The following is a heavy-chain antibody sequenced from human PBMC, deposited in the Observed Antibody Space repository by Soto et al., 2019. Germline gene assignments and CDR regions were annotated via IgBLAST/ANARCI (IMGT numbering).Heavy chain of an antibody. CDR3: ARVEGDDPLDI. D-gene: IGHD2-21*02. J-gene: IGHJ3*02. Sequence: EVQLVESGGGLVQPGGSLRLSCAASGFIVSSNYMTWVRQAPGKGLEWVSIMYSGGTTYYAESVKGRFTISRHISKNTLDLQMNTLRFEDTAVYYCARVEGDDPLDIWGPGTMVTVSS. V-gene: IGHV3-53*04. CDR1: GFIVSSNY. CDR2: MYSGGTT.